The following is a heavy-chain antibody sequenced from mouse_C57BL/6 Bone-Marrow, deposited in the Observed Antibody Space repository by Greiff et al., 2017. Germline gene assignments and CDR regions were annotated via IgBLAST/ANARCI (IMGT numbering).Heavy chain of an antibody. Sequence: VQLQQSGPELVKPGASVKISCKASGYSFTDYNMNWVKQSNGKSLEWIGVINPNYGTTSYNQKFKGKATLTVDQSSSTAYMQRSSLTSEDAAVYCGARNPRLRLDYWGQGTTLTVSS. CDR2: INPNYGTT. V-gene: IGHV1-39*01. J-gene: IGHJ2*01. D-gene: IGHD2-4*01. CDR1: GYSFTDYN. CDR3: ARNPRLRLDY.